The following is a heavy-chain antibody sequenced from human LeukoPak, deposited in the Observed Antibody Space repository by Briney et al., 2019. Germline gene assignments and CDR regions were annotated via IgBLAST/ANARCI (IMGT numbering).Heavy chain of an antibody. CDR1: GYTFTSYD. D-gene: IGHD5-18*01. J-gene: IGHJ4*02. CDR2: MNPNSGNT. CDR3: ARGALRYSYGSLELEDY. V-gene: IGHV1-8*01. Sequence: VASVKVSCKASGYTFTSYDINWVRQATGQGLEWMGWMNPNSGNTGYAQKFQGRVTMTRDTSISTAYMELSSLRSEDTAVYYCARGALRYSYGSLELEDYWGQGTLVTVSS.